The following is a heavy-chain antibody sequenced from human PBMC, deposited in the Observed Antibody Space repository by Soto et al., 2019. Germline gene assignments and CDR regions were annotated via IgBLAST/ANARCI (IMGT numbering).Heavy chain of an antibody. CDR2: IIPIFGTA. Sequence: SVKVSCKASGGTFSSYAISWVRQAPGQGLEWMGGIIPIFGTANYAQKFQGRVTITADESTSTAYMELSSLRSEDTAVYYCTGSWYDYFDYWGPGTLVTVSS. CDR3: TGSWYDYFDY. D-gene: IGHD6-13*01. J-gene: IGHJ4*02. V-gene: IGHV1-69*13. CDR1: GGTFSSYA.